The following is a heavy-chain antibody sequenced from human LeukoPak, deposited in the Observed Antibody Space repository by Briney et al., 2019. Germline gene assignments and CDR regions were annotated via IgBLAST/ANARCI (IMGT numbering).Heavy chain of an antibody. CDR2: IIPIFGTA. CDR3: ARSSAARNRGWYYFDY. J-gene: IGHJ4*02. CDR1: GGTFSSYA. V-gene: IGHV1-69*06. Sequence: SVKVSCKASGGTFSSYAISWVRQAPGQGLEWMGGIIPIFGTANYAQKFQGRVTITADKSTSTAYMELSSLRSEDTAVYYCARSSAARNRGWYYFDYWGQGTLVTVSS. D-gene: IGHD2-15*01.